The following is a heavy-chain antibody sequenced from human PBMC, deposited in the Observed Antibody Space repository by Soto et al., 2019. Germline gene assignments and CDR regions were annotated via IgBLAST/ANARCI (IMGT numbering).Heavy chain of an antibody. D-gene: IGHD6-6*01. J-gene: IGHJ3*02. V-gene: IGHV4-39*01. Sequence: SETLSLTCTVSGGSISSSSYYWGWIRQPPGKGLEWIGSIYYSGSTYYNPSLKSRVTISVDTSKNQFSLKLSSVTAADTAVYYCASTFYSSSSAFDIWGQGTMV. CDR2: IYYSGST. CDR1: GGSISSSSYY. CDR3: ASTFYSSSSAFDI.